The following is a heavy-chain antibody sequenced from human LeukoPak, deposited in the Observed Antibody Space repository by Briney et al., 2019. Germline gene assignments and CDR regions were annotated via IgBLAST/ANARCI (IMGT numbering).Heavy chain of an antibody. D-gene: IGHD4-23*01. CDR1: GGIFSNYA. CDR2: IIPILDIT. Sequence: SVKVSCKASGGIFSNYALSWVRQAPGQGLECMGRIIPILDITTYARKFRGRVTITADKSTSTAYMELSSLSSDDTAVYYCARDQGVTDPPPYGLDVWGQGTTVTVSS. J-gene: IGHJ6*02. CDR3: ARDQGVTDPPPYGLDV. V-gene: IGHV1-69*04.